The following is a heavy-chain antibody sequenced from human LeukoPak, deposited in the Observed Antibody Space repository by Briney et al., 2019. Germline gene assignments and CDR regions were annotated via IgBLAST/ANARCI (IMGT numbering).Heavy chain of an antibody. D-gene: IGHD3-22*01. J-gene: IGHJ4*02. Sequence: ASVKVSCMASGYTFTSYDINWVRQATGQGLEWMGWMNPNSGNTGYAQKFQGRVTITRNTSISTAYMELSSLRSEDTAVYYCARGGPKYYYDSSGYSPLDCWGQGTLVTVSS. V-gene: IGHV1-8*03. CDR2: MNPNSGNT. CDR1: GYTFTSYD. CDR3: ARGGPKYYYDSSGYSPLDC.